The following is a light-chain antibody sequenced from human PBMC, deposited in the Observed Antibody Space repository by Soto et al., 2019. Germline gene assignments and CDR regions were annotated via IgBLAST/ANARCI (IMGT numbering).Light chain of an antibody. CDR3: QSYDNSLSVYV. J-gene: IGLJ1*01. CDR2: GNS. CDR1: SSNIGAHYD. Sequence: CPGSSSNIGAHYDVHWYQQLPGTAPKLLIYGNSNRPSGVPDRFSGSKSGTSASLAITGLQAEDEADYYCQSYDNSLSVYVFGTGTKSPS. V-gene: IGLV1-40*01.